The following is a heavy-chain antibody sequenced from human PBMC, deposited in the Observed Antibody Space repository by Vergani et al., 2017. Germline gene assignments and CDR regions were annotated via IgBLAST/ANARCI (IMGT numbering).Heavy chain of an antibody. J-gene: IGHJ5*02. Sequence: EVQLVESGGGLVKPGGSLRLSCAASGFTFSSYSMNWVRQAPGKGLEWVSSISSSSSYIYYADSVKGRFTISRDNAKNSLYLQMNSLRAEDTAVYYCARAGHWELLTLSDLRNSYNWFDPWGQGTLVTVSS. CDR1: GFTFSSYS. V-gene: IGHV3-21*01. CDR3: ARAGHWELLTLSDLRNSYNWFDP. D-gene: IGHD1-26*01. CDR2: ISSSSSYI.